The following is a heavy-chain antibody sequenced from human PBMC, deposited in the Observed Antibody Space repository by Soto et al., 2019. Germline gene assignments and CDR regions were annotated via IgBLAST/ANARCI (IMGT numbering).Heavy chain of an antibody. CDR2: IYWNDDK. J-gene: IGHJ4*02. V-gene: IGHV2-5*01. CDR1: GFSPSNSWGG. Sequence: GAGPTLVKPPQNLTLNFTFSGFSPSNSWGGVGLIRQPPGKALEWLALIYWNDDKRYSPSLKSRLTITKDTSKNQVVLTMTNMDPVDTATYYCAHSYYYDSSGYFGYWGQGTLVTVSS. CDR3: AHSYYYDSSGYFGY. D-gene: IGHD3-22*01.